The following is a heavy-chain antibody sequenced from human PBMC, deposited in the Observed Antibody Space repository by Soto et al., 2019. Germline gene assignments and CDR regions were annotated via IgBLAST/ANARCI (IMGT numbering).Heavy chain of an antibody. CDR1: GFTFSSYG. Sequence: QVQLVESGGGVVQPGRSLRLSCAASGFTFSSYGMHWVRQAPGKGLEWVAVISYDGSNKYYADSVKGRFTISRDNSKKTLYLQMNSLRAEDTAVYYCAKLVTTESYFDLWGRGTLVTVSS. V-gene: IGHV3-30*18. J-gene: IGHJ2*01. D-gene: IGHD4-17*01. CDR2: ISYDGSNK. CDR3: AKLVTTESYFDL.